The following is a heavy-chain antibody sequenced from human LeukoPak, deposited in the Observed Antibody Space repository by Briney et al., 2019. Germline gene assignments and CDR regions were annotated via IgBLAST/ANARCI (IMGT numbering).Heavy chain of an antibody. V-gene: IGHV1-2*02. CDR3: ARRYCSSTSCYYFDY. D-gene: IGHD2-2*01. Sequence: ASLKVSCKASGYTFTDYHMHWVRQAPGQGLEWMGWINVNRGGTNYAQRFQGRVTMTRDTSITTAYMELSRLKSDDTAVYYCARRYCSSTSCYYFDYWGQGTLVTVSS. CDR1: GYTFTDYH. J-gene: IGHJ4*02. CDR2: INVNRGGT.